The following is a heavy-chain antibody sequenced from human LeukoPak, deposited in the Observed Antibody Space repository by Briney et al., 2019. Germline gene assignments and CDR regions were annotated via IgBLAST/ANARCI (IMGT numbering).Heavy chain of an antibody. CDR2: ISSSSSYI. CDR1: GFTFSSYS. V-gene: IGHV3-21*01. CDR3: ARDVLSGYDSRGYYYMDV. D-gene: IGHD5-12*01. J-gene: IGHJ6*03. Sequence: GGSLRLSCAASGFTFSSYSMNWVRQAPGKGLEWVSSISSSSSYIYYADSVKGRFTISRDNAKNSLYLQMNSLRAEDTAVYYCARDVLSGYDSRGYYYMDVWGKGTTVTVSS.